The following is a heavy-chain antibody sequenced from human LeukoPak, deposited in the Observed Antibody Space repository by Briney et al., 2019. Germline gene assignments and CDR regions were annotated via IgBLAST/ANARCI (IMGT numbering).Heavy chain of an antibody. Sequence: GGSLRLSCAASGFTFSSYSMNWVRQAPGKGLEWVSSISSSSSYIYYADSVKGRFSISRDNAKNSLYLQMNSLRAEDTAVYYCARDKIFGVATESFDYWGQGTLVTVSS. CDR1: GFTFSSYS. CDR2: ISSSSSYI. J-gene: IGHJ4*02. V-gene: IGHV3-21*01. D-gene: IGHD3-3*01. CDR3: ARDKIFGVATESFDY.